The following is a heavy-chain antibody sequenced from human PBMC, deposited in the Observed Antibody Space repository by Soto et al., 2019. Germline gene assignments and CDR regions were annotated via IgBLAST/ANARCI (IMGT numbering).Heavy chain of an antibody. J-gene: IGHJ3*02. CDR1: GFTFSSYA. V-gene: IGHV3-23*01. CDR3: AKDGATMVRGVIPDAFDI. CDR2: ISGSGGST. Sequence: GGSLRLSCAASGFTFSSYAMSWVRQAPGKGLEWVSAISGSGGSTYYADSVKGRFTISRDNSKNTLYLQMNSLRAEDTAVYYCAKDGATMVRGVIPDAFDIWGQGTMVTVSS. D-gene: IGHD3-10*01.